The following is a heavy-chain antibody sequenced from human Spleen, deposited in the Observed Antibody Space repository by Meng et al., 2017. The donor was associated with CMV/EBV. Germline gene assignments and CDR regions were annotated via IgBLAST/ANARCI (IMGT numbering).Heavy chain of an antibody. CDR2: ISSSSSYI. CDR1: EFTFSNYR. V-gene: IGHV3-21*01. CDR3: ARDRDSGSYQFDY. D-gene: IGHD1-26*01. Sequence: GESLKISCAAFEFTFSNYRMNWVRQAPGKGLEWVSSISSSSSYIYYADSVKGRFTISRDNAKNSLYLQMNSLRAEDTAVYYCARDRDSGSYQFDYWGQGTLVTVSS. J-gene: IGHJ4*02.